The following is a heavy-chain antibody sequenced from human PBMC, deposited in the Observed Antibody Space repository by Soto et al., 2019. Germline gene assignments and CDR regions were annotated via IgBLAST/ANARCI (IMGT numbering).Heavy chain of an antibody. J-gene: IGHJ4*02. CDR2: IYYSGST. D-gene: IGHD3-3*01. Sequence: SETLSLTCTVSGGSISSYYWSWIRQPPGKGLEWIGYIYYSGSTNYNPSLKSRVTISVDTSKNQFSLKLSSVTAADTAVYYCARNVPGHYDFWSGYYMGAGNYFDYWGQGTLVTVSS. V-gene: IGHV4-59*01. CDR3: ARNVPGHYDFWSGYYMGAGNYFDY. CDR1: GGSISSYY.